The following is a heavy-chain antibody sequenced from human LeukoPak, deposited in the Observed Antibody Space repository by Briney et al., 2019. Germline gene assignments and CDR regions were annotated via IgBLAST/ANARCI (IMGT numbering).Heavy chain of an antibody. Sequence: SGTLSLTCAVSGGSISSSNWWSWVRQPPGKGLEWIGEINHSGSTNYNPSLKSRVTISVDTSKNQFSLKLSSVTAADTAVYYCAKGPPYYDFWSGYYRGKFDYGGQGTLVTVSS. CDR3: AKGPPYYDFWSGYYRGKFDY. V-gene: IGHV4-4*02. D-gene: IGHD3-3*01. CDR2: INHSGST. CDR1: GGSISSSNW. J-gene: IGHJ4*02.